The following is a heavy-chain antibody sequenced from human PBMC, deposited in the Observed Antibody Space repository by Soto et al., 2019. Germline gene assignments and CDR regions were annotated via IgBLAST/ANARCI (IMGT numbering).Heavy chain of an antibody. V-gene: IGHV2-5*02. CDR2: IYWDNDK. CDR1: GFSLSTTGVG. Sequence: QITLKESGPTLVKPTQTLTLTCSFSGFSLSTTGVGVGWIRQSPGKALEWLAIIYWDNDKRYSPSLKSRVTITKDTSKNQVVLTVTNMAPVDTGTYYCARSLWFGELPWGQGALVTVSS. CDR3: ARSLWFGELP. D-gene: IGHD3-10*01. J-gene: IGHJ5*02.